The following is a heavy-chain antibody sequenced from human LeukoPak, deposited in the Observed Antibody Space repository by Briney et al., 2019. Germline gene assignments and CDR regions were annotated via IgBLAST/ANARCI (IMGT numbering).Heavy chain of an antibody. D-gene: IGHD1-20*01. CDR3: ARPGEGDNWNPWVV. Sequence: GGSLRLSCAASGFTFSSYNMNGVRQAPGKGLEWVSYISNSRTTIYYADSVKGRFTISRDNAKSSLYLQMNSLRAEDTAVYYCARPGEGDNWNPWVVWGQGTLVTVSS. V-gene: IGHV3-48*01. CDR1: GFTFSSYN. CDR2: ISNSRTTI. J-gene: IGHJ4*02.